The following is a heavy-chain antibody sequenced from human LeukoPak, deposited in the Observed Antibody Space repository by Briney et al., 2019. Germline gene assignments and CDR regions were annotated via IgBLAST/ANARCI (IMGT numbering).Heavy chain of an antibody. CDR2: VFYSGTN. CDR1: GGSISSYY. Sequence: SETLSLTCTVSGGSISSYYWSWIRQSPGKGLEWIAYVFYSGTNKYNSSLKSRVTLSVDTSKNQFSLKLNSVTAADTAIYYCARHDDWATGRYSFDYWGQGTLVTVSS. CDR3: ARHDDWATGRYSFDY. D-gene: IGHD1-26*01. J-gene: IGHJ4*02. V-gene: IGHV4-59*08.